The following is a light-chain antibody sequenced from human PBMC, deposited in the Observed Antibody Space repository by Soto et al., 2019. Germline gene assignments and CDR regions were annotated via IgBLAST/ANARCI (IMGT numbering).Light chain of an antibody. Sequence: IVFTHSPYTLSFSHLYTATRSCRASQSVSSNLAWYQQKPGQAPRLLIYGASTRATGIPDRFSGSGSGTDFTLTISRLEPEDFAVYYCQQYASSITFGQGTRLEIK. CDR1: QSVSSN. V-gene: IGKV3-20*01. CDR2: GAS. J-gene: IGKJ5*01. CDR3: QQYASSIT.